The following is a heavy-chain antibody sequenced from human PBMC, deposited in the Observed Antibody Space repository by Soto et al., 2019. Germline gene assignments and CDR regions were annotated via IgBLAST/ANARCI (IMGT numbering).Heavy chain of an antibody. CDR3: ASALYCSGGSCSFDP. Sequence: TETPSLTCTVSDGSVSSGNYYWSWIRQPPGKGLEWIGFIYYTGSTSYNPSLMSRVTLSMDSSKNQFSLKLTSVTAAVTAVYYCASALYCSGGSCSFDPWGQGTLGSVS. J-gene: IGHJ5*02. D-gene: IGHD2-15*01. CDR1: DGSVSSGNYY. CDR2: IYYTGST. V-gene: IGHV4-61*01.